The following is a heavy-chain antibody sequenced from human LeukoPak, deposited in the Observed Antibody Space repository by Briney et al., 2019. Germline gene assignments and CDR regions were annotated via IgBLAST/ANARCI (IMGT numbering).Heavy chain of an antibody. CDR2: ISSSSSYI. CDR1: GFTFSSYS. CDR3: ARAGYYDSSGYSY. V-gene: IGHV3-21*01. J-gene: IGHJ4*02. Sequence: GGSLRLSCAASGFTFSSYSINWVRQAPGKGLEWGSSISSSSSYIYYADSVKGRFTISRDNAKNSLYLRMNSLRAENTAVYYCARAGYYDSSGYSYWGQGTLVTVSS. D-gene: IGHD3-22*01.